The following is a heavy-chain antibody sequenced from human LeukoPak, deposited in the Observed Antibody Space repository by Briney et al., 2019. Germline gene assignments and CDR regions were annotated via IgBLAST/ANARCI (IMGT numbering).Heavy chain of an antibody. CDR3: VRSAFLTTEFYFDY. CDR1: GFTFDDYA. V-gene: IGHV3-9*01. D-gene: IGHD4-11*01. J-gene: IGHJ4*01. Sequence: PGRSLRLSCAASGFTFDDYAMHWVRQAPGRGLEWVSGISWNSGSIGYADSVKGRFTISRDNAKNSLYLQMNSLRAEDTAVYYCVRSAFLTTEFYFDYWGHGTLVTVSS. CDR2: ISWNSGSI.